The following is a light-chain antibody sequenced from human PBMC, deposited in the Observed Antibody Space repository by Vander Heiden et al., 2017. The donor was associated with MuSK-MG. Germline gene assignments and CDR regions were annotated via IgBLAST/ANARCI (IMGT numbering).Light chain of an antibody. J-gene: IGLJ2*01. CDR2: SDS. CDR3: QSYDSSLSGRVV. CDR1: SSNIGAGYD. Sequence: SVLTQPPSVSGAPGQKATISCTGGSSNIGAGYDVHWYQQLPGTAPKLLIYSDSNRPSGVPDRFSGSKSGTSASLAITGLQAEDEAEYYCQSYDSSLSGRVVFGGGTKLTVL. V-gene: IGLV1-40*01.